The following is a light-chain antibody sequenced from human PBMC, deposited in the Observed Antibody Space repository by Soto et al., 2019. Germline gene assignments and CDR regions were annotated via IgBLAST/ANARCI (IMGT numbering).Light chain of an antibody. Sequence: DIQMTQSPSTLSASVGDRVTITCRASQSISSWLAWYQQKPGKAPKLLIYDASSLESGVPSRFSAIGSGTDSTLPISSRQPENLAPNNCHKNNSYSLTFGGGTKWRSN. CDR3: HKNNSYSLT. J-gene: IGKJ4*01. V-gene: IGKV1-5*01. CDR2: DAS. CDR1: QSISSW.